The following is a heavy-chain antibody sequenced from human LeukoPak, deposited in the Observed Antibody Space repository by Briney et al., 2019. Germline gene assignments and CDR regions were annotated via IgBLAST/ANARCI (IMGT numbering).Heavy chain of an antibody. J-gene: IGHJ4*02. CDR2: IYTSGST. CDR1: GGSISSYY. D-gene: IGHD6-19*01. Sequence: SETLSLTCTVSGGSISSYYWSWIRQPAGKGLEWIGRIYTSGSTNYNPSLKSRVTISVDTSKNQFSLKLRSVTAADTAVYYCARRYSSGWYPGYFDYWGQGTLVTVSS. CDR3: ARRYSSGWYPGYFDY. V-gene: IGHV4-4*07.